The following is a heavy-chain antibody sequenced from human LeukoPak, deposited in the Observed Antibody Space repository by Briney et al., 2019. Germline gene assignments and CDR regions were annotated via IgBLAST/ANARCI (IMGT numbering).Heavy chain of an antibody. J-gene: IGHJ4*02. CDR1: GFTFSSYA. CDR2: INDSGGST. Sequence: HSGGSLRLSCAASGFTFSSYAMSWVRQLPGKGLEWLSYINDSGGSTYYADSVKGRFVISRDNSKNSLYLQINSLRAEDTAIYYCATYDYVWGRYRLAQSDNWGQGTLVTVSS. D-gene: IGHD3-16*02. V-gene: IGHV3-23*01. CDR3: ATYDYVWGRYRLAQSDN.